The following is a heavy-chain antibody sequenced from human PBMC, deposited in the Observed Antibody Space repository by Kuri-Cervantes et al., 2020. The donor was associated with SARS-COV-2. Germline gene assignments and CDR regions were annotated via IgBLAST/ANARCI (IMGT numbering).Heavy chain of an antibody. D-gene: IGHD2-8*02. CDR3: ARGVGYTQPFDS. V-gene: IGHV3-30-3*01. Sequence: GESLKISCAASGFTFNSSPMHWVRQTPGKGLEWVALISYDGSNKYYADSVQGRFTISRDNSKNTLYLQMSSLRAEDTAVFYCARGVGYTQPFDSWGQGTLVTDSS. CDR1: GFTFNSSP. CDR2: ISYDGSNK. J-gene: IGHJ4*02.